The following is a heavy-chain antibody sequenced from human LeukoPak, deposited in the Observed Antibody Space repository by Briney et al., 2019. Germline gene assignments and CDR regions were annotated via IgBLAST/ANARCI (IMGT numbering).Heavy chain of an antibody. J-gene: IGHJ4*02. V-gene: IGHV3-30*04. CDR2: ISSDGSYK. CDR1: GFTFRSYA. CDR3: TKRPFSGYFDY. D-gene: IGHD1-1*01. Sequence: GGSLRLSGAASGFTFRSYAIHWVRQAPGQGLEWVTIISSDGSYKNYADSVKGRFTISRDNSKNTLYLQMNSLRAEDTAVYYCTKRPFSGYFDYWGQGTLVTVSS.